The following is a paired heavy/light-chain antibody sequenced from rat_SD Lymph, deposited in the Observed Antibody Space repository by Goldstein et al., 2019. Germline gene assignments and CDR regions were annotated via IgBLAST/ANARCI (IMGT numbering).Heavy chain of an antibody. CDR3: ARAYTTDYYYVLFDYVMDA. V-gene: IGHV5-34*01. D-gene: IGHD1-6*01. CDR2: ISSSSSYI. J-gene: IGHJ4*01. Sequence: EVQLVESGGGLVQPGRSLKLSCLASGFTFSNYGMNWIRQAPGKGLEWVASISSSSSYIYYADTVKGRFTISRDNAKNTLYLQMTSLRSEDTALYYCARAYTTDYYYVLFDYVMDAWGQGASVTVSS. CDR1: GFTFSNYG.
Light chain of an antibody. CDR2: GAT. Sequence: DIQMTQSPASLSASLEEIVTITCQASQDIGNWLAWYQQKPGKSPQLLIYGATSLADGVPSRFSGSRSGTQYSLKISRLQVEDPGIYYCLQGYSAPLTFGSGTKLEIK. CDR1: QDIGNW. J-gene: IGKJ5*01. CDR3: LQGYSAPLT. V-gene: IGKV12S17*01.